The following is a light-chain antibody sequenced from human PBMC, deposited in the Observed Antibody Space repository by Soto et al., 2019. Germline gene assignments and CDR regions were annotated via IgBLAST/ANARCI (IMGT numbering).Light chain of an antibody. CDR2: KAS. V-gene: IGKV1-5*03. Sequence: DIQMTQSPSTLSASVGDRVTITCRASQSISYWLAWYQQKPGKAPKLLIYKASSLESGVPSRFSGSGSGTEFTLTISCLQPDDFATYYCQQYNTFPWTFGQGTKVEVE. CDR1: QSISYW. CDR3: QQYNTFPWT. J-gene: IGKJ1*01.